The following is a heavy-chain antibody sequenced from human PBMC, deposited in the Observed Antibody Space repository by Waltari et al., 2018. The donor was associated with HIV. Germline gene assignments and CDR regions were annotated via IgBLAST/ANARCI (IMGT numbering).Heavy chain of an antibody. D-gene: IGHD4-17*01. V-gene: IGHV3-33*08. CDR1: VFRLGTSS. J-gene: IGHJ4*02. CDR3: ARDYALDS. CDR2: IWDDGSNK. Sequence: VPLVHPGGGVVLPWQSLRLSCVASVFRLGTSSLYWFRPAPGKGLEWVALIWDDGSNKYYGDSVKGRFTISRDISKNTLYLQMNSLRSEDTAVYYCARDYALDSWGPGTLVTVSS.